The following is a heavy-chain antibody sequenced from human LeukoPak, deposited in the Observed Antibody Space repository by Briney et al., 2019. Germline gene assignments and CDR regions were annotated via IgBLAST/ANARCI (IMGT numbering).Heavy chain of an antibody. V-gene: IGHV1-2*02. Sequence: ASVKVSCKSSGYSFTGYHMHWVRQAPGQGPAWMGWSSPNCDASNQAEKFHGRLTMPMDTSINTHSMELSRQPSDDTPVCYCVRAPATVKYNMDYWGQGTLVTVSS. CDR2: SSPNCDAS. D-gene: IGHD6-25*01. CDR3: VRAPATVKYNMDY. J-gene: IGHJ4*02. CDR1: GYSFTGYH.